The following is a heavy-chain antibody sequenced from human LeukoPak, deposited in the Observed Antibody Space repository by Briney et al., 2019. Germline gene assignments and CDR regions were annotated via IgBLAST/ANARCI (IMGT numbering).Heavy chain of an antibody. V-gene: IGHV3-11*06. J-gene: IGHJ4*02. CDR1: GFTFSDYY. Sequence: PGGSLRLSCAASGFTFSDYYMSWIRQAPGKGLERVSYISSISNYIQYADSVKGRFTISRDNAKNSLYLQMNSLRDEDTAVYYCASDQSIGTDLRYFFDYWGQGTLVTVSS. CDR2: ISSISNYI. D-gene: IGHD3-9*01. CDR3: ASDQSIGTDLRYFFDY.